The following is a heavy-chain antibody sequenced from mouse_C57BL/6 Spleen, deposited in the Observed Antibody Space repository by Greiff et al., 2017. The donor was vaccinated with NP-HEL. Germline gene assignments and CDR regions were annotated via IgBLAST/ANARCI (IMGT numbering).Heavy chain of an antibody. CDR2: ISYDGSN. V-gene: IGHV3-6*01. CDR3: ALSQRYYAMDY. CDR1: GYSITSGYY. J-gene: IGHJ4*01. Sequence: VQLKESGPGLVKPSQSLSLTYSVTGYSITSGYYWNWIRQFPGNKLEWMGYISYDGSNNYNPSLKNRISITRDTSKNQFFLKLNSVTTEDTATYYCALSQRYYAMDYWGQGTSVTVSS.